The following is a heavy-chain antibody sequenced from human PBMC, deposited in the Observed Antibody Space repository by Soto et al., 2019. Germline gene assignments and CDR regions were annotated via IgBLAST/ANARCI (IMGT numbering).Heavy chain of an antibody. V-gene: IGHV1-3*01. J-gene: IGHJ5*02. Sequence: ASVKVSCKASGYTFTRYTMNWVRQTPGQRLEWMGWINPDNGNTKSSQKFQDRVIITRDTSASTAYMDLSSLRSEDTAVYYCARGIATGHLDPWGQGTLVTVSS. D-gene: IGHD2-15*01. CDR1: GYTFTRYT. CDR2: INPDNGNT. CDR3: ARGIATGHLDP.